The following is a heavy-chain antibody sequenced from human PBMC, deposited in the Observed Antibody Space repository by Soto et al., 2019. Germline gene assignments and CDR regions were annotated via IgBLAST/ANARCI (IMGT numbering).Heavy chain of an antibody. CDR1: GGSFSGYY. J-gene: IGHJ3*02. D-gene: IGHD3-3*01. V-gene: IGHV4-34*01. CDR3: ARAYYEFWMGPDAFDI. CDR2: INHSGST. Sequence: QVQLQQWGAGLLKPSETLSLTCAVYGGSFSGYYWSWIRQPPGKGLEWIGEINHSGSTNYNPSLKSRVTISVDTAKNQFSLKLSSVTAADTAVYYCARAYYEFWMGPDAFDIWGQGTMVTVSS.